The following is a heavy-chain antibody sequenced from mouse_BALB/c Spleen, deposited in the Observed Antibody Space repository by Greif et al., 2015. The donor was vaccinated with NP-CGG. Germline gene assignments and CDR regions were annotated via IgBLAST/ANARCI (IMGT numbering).Heavy chain of an antibody. V-gene: IGHV1-7*01. D-gene: IGHD4-1*01. J-gene: IGHJ3*01. CDR1: GYTFTSCW. CDR2: INPSTGYT. Sequence: QVQLQQSGAELAKPGASVKMSCKASGYTFTSCWMHWVKQRPGQGPEWIGYINPSTGYTEYNQKFKDKATLTADKSSSTAYMQLSSLTSEDSAVYYCARREGTGTFAYWGQGTLVTVSA. CDR3: ARREGTGTFAY.